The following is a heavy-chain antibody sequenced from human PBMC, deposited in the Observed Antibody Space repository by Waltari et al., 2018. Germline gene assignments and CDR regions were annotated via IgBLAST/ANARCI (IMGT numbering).Heavy chain of an antibody. CDR3: ARTTTLKSLDY. CDR1: GYTFSDYY. CDR2: VDPEDGET. D-gene: IGHD4-17*01. V-gene: IGHV1-69-2*01. J-gene: IGHJ4*02. Sequence: DVQLIQSGAEVKNPGATVKISCKASGYTFSDYYMHWVHQAPGKGLEWMGRVDPEDGETRYAEKFQGRVTITADTSTDTAYMELSSLRSEDTAVYYCARTTTLKSLDYWGQGTLVIVSS.